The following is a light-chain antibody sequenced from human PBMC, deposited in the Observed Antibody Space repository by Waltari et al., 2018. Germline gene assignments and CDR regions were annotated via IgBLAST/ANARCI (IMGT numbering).Light chain of an antibody. V-gene: IGLV2-11*01. CDR2: DVS. Sequence: QSALTQPRSVSGSPGQSVTISCTGTSSDVGTYNYVSWYQQHPGKAPQLMIYDVSKRPSGVPDRFSGSKSGNTASLTISGLQAEDEADYYCCSYAGSYNVVFGGGTKLTVL. CDR3: CSYAGSYNVV. CDR1: SSDVGTYNY. J-gene: IGLJ2*01.